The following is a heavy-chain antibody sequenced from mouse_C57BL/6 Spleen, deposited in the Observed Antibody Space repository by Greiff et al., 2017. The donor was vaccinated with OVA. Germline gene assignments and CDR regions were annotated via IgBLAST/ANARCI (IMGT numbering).Heavy chain of an antibody. Sequence: VQLQQSGAELVRPGTSVKVSCKASGYAFTNYLIEWVKQRPGQGLEWIGVINPGSGGTNYNEKFKGKATLTADKSSSTAYMQLSSLTSEDAAVYVCARDYYGSIAYWGQGTLVTVSA. V-gene: IGHV1-54*01. J-gene: IGHJ3*01. CDR2: INPGSGGT. D-gene: IGHD1-1*01. CDR1: GYAFTNYL. CDR3: ARDYYGSIAY.